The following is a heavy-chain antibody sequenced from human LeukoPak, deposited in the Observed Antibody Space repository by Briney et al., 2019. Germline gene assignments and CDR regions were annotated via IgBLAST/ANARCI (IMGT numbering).Heavy chain of an antibody. J-gene: IGHJ4*02. CDR1: GDSFSGFY. D-gene: IGHD2-2*01. Sequence: SETLSLTCAVYGDSFSGFYWSWIRQPPGKGLEWIGEINHSGSTNYNPSLKSRVTISADTSKNQFSLGLRSVTAADTAVYYCARGPLGYCSSSSCHGPDYWGQGTLVTVSS. CDR2: INHSGST. V-gene: IGHV4-34*01. CDR3: ARGPLGYCSSSSCHGPDY.